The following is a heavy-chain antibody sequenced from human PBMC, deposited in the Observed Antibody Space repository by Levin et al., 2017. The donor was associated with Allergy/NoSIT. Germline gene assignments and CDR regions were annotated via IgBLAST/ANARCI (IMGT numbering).Heavy chain of an antibody. CDR2: ISGSGGST. Sequence: GGSLRLSCAASGFTFSSYAMSWVRQAPGKGLEWVSAISGSGGSTYYADSVKGRFTISRDNSKNTLYLQMNSLRAEDTAVYYCAKDLNWIYYYYGMDVWGQGTTVTVSS. D-gene: IGHD1-20*01. J-gene: IGHJ6*02. CDR3: AKDLNWIYYYYGMDV. V-gene: IGHV3-23*01. CDR1: GFTFSSYA.